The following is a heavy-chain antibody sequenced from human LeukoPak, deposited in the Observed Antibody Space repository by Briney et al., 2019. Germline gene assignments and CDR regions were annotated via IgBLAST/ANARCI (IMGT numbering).Heavy chain of an antibody. CDR2: ISYDGSNK. J-gene: IGHJ2*01. Sequence: PGGSLRLSCAASGFTFSSYAMHWVRQAPGKGLEWMAVISYDGSNKYYADSVKGRFTISRDNSKNTLYLQMNSLRAEDTAVYYCAKDDPDYGTDWYFDLWGRGTLVTVSS. CDR1: GFTFSSYA. V-gene: IGHV3-30-3*01. D-gene: IGHD4-17*01. CDR3: AKDDPDYGTDWYFDL.